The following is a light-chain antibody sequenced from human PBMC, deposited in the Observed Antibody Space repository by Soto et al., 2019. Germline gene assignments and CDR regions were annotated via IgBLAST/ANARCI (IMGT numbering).Light chain of an antibody. J-gene: IGLJ3*02. V-gene: IGLV2-8*01. CDR1: SVDINY. CDR3: SSYAGRDLWV. CDR2: EVT. Sequence: QSALTQPPSASGSRGQSVTISCTGTSVDINYVSWFQQHPGKAPKLIICEVTKRPSGVPDSLSGSKSGNTASLTVSGLQDDDEADYYCSSYAGRDLWVFGGGTKHTVL.